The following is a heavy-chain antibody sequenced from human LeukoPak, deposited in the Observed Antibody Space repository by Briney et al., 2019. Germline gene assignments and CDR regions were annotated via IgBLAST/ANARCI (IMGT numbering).Heavy chain of an antibody. CDR1: GGSISSYY. Sequence: SETLSLTCTVSGGSISSYYWSWIRQPPGKGLEWIGYIYYSGSTYYNPSLKSRVTISVDTSKNQFSLKLSSVTAADTAVYYCARDRRNYYDRIFDYWGQGTLVTVSS. V-gene: IGHV4-59*12. J-gene: IGHJ4*02. CDR3: ARDRRNYYDRIFDY. D-gene: IGHD3-22*01. CDR2: IYYSGST.